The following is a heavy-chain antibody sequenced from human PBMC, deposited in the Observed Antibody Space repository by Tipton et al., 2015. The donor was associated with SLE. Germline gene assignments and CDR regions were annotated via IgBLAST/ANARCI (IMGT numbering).Heavy chain of an antibody. CDR3: AAREKAITMVRGVIIPFDY. CDR1: GGPISSGSYY. J-gene: IGHJ4*02. V-gene: IGHV4-61*09. CDR2: IYTSGST. D-gene: IGHD3-10*01. Sequence: LRLSCTVSGGPISSGSYYWSWIRQPAGKGLEWIGYIYTSGSTNYNPSLKSRVTISVDTSKNQFSPKLSSVTAADTAVYYCAAREKAITMVRGVIIPFDYWGQGTLVTVSS.